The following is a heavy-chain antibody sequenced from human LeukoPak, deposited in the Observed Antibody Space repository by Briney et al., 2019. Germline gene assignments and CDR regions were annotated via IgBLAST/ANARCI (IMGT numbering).Heavy chain of an antibody. Sequence: GGSLRLSCGVSGSTFSNYAMTWVRQAPGKGLEWVASINGGGGSTHYADSVKGRFDISRDNSKITLSLQMNSLRAEDTAIYYCTKDHYDGTAYYGYYYGIDVWGQGTTVIVSS. CDR3: TKDHYDGTAYYGYYYGIDV. J-gene: IGHJ6*02. V-gene: IGHV3-23*01. D-gene: IGHD3-22*01. CDR2: INGGGGST. CDR1: GSTFSNYA.